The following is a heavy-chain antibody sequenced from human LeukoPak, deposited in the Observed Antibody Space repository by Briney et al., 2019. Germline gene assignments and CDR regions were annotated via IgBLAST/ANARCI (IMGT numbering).Heavy chain of an antibody. CDR3: VRENWYYDY. D-gene: IGHD1-1*01. J-gene: IGHJ4*02. Sequence: ASVKVSCKASGYSFNNHYIHWVRQAPGQGLEWVGWMYPKNGGTNYAQNFQGRVTLTRDTSITTAYMELSSLNSDDTALYYCVRENWYYDYWGQGTLVTVSS. CDR1: GYSFNNHY. V-gene: IGHV1-2*02. CDR2: MYPKNGGT.